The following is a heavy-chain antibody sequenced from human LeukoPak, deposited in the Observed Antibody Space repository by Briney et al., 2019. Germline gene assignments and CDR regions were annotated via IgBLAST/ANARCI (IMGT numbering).Heavy chain of an antibody. J-gene: IGHJ5*02. CDR2: IKPSGGTI. CDR3: ARDFYTSSSTGVPNSFDP. V-gene: IGHV1-46*01. Sequence: VASVKVSCKASGYTFSSYYIHWVRQAPGLGLQWMGMIKPSGGTIRYEQSFQGRVTMTTDTSTSTVFMELSSLTSDDTAVYYCARDFYTSSSTGVPNSFDPWGQGTLVTVSS. CDR1: GYTFSSYY. D-gene: IGHD6-6*01.